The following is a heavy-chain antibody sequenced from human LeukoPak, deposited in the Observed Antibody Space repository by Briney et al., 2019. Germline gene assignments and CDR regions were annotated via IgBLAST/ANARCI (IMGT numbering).Heavy chain of an antibody. CDR1: GYTFTNYY. J-gene: IGHJ4*02. V-gene: IGHV1-46*01. CDR2: INPSGGAT. D-gene: IGHD2-2*01. Sequence: GASVKVSCKASGYTFTNYYIHWVRQAPGQGLEWMGIINPSGGATSYAQKFRGRVTMTRVTSTSTVYMELSSLRSEDTAVYYCATDRGYCTSNRCYERNCFDYWGQGSLVTVSS. CDR3: ATDRGYCTSNRCYERNCFDY.